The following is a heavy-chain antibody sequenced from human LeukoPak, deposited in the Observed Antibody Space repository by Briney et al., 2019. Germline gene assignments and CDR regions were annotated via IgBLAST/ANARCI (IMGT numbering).Heavy chain of an antibody. CDR3: ARDRHYYDSSGYYYDRWFDP. Sequence: GGSLRLSCAASGFTFSDYYMNWIRQAPGKGLEWVSYISSSGSTIYYADSVKGRFTISRDNAKNSLYLQMNSLRAEDTAVYYCARDRHYYDSSGYYYDRWFDPWGQGTLVTVSS. D-gene: IGHD3-22*01. CDR2: ISSSGSTI. CDR1: GFTFSDYY. V-gene: IGHV3-11*04. J-gene: IGHJ5*02.